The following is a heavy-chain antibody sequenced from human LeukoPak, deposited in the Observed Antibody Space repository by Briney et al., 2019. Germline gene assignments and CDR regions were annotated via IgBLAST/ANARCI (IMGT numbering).Heavy chain of an antibody. CDR3: AKTRVTTYYFDY. CDR2: ISGSGGST. J-gene: IGHJ4*02. V-gene: IGHV3-23*01. Sequence: GGFLRLSCAASGFTFSSYAMSWVRQAPGKGLEWLSSISGSGGSTYYADSVKGRFTISRDNSNNTLYLQMNSLRAEDTAVYYCAKTRVTTYYFDYWGQGTMVTVSS. CDR1: GFTFSSYA. D-gene: IGHD1-1*01.